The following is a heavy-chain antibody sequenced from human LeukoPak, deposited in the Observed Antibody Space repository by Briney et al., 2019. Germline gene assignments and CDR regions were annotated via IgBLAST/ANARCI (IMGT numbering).Heavy chain of an antibody. CDR3: ARVGRGYYDSSGYPDY. Sequence: PGGSLRLSCAASGLTFSSHWMHWVRQAPGKGLVWVSRITKDGSSTTYADSVKGRFTISRDNAKNSVYLQMNSLRAEDTAVYYCARVGRGYYDSSGYPDYWGQGTLVTVSS. CDR1: GLTFSSHW. D-gene: IGHD3-22*01. V-gene: IGHV3-74*01. J-gene: IGHJ4*02. CDR2: ITKDGSST.